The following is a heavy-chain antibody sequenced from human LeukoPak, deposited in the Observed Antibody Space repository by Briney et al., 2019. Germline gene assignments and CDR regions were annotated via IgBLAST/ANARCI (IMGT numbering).Heavy chain of an antibody. Sequence: GGSLRLSCAASGFTFSSYWMSWVRQAPGKGLEWVANIKQDGSEKYYVDSVKGRFTISRDNAKNSLYLQMNSLRAEDTAVYYCARGSGSGWSLGWFDPWGQGTLVTVSS. CDR2: IKQDGSEK. D-gene: IGHD6-19*01. V-gene: IGHV3-7*01. CDR1: GFTFSSYW. J-gene: IGHJ5*02. CDR3: ARGSGSGWSLGWFDP.